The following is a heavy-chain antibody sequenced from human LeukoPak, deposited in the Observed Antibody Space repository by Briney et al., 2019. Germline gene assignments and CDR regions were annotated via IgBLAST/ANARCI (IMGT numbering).Heavy chain of an antibody. D-gene: IGHD5-18*01. Sequence: SETLSLTCAVYGRSFSGYYWSWIRQPPGKGLEWVGEINHSGSTNYNPSLKSRVTISVDTSKNQFSLNLSSVTAADTAVYHCARRIQLWFGGGYCFDYWGQGTLVTVSS. V-gene: IGHV4-34*01. CDR1: GRSFSGYY. J-gene: IGHJ4*02. CDR3: ARRIQLWFGGGYCFDY. CDR2: INHSGST.